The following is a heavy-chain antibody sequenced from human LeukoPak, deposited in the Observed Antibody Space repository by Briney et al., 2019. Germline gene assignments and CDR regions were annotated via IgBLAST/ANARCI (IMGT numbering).Heavy chain of an antibody. CDR3: AVPNGEGSGSYYYISDAFDI. D-gene: IGHD3-10*01. CDR2: MNPNSGNT. J-gene: IGHJ3*02. V-gene: IGHV1-8*01. Sequence: ASVKVSCKASGYTFTSYDINWVRQATGQGLEWMGWMNPNSGNTGYAQKFQGRVTMTRNTSISTAYMELSSLRSEDTAVYYCAVPNGEGSGSYYYISDAFDIWGQGTMVTVSS. CDR1: GYTFTSYD.